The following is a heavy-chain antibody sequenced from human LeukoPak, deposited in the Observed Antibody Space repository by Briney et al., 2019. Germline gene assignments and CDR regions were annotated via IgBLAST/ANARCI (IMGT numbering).Heavy chain of an antibody. CDR1: GFTFSSYA. J-gene: IGHJ2*01. CDR3: ARGTHDGGNWYFDL. CDR2: ISGTSSYI. D-gene: IGHD1-14*01. V-gene: IGHV3-21*01. Sequence: GGSLRLSCAASGFTFSSYAMSWVRQAPGKGLEWVSSISGTSSYIYFADSLKGRFTISRDNAKNSLYLQMNSLRAEDTAVYYCARGTHDGGNWYFDLWGRGTLVTVSS.